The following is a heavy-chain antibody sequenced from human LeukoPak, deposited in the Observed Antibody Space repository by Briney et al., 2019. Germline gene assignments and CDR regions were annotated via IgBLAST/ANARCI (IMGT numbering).Heavy chain of an antibody. Sequence: GRSLRLSCAASGFTFSSYAMHWVRQAPGKGLEWVAVISYDGSNKYYADSVKGRFTISRDNSKNTLYLQMNSLRAEDTAVYYCAKLMEWLVAYWGQGTLVTVSS. V-gene: IGHV3-30-3*02. J-gene: IGHJ4*02. D-gene: IGHD6-19*01. CDR1: GFTFSSYA. CDR2: ISYDGSNK. CDR3: AKLMEWLVAY.